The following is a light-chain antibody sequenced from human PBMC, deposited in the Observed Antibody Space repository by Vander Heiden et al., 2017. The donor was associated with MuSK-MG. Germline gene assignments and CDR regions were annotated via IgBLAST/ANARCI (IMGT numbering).Light chain of an antibody. CDR2: AAP. CDR1: QGIRND. J-gene: IGKJ4*01. Sequence: DIQMTQSPSSLSASVADRVTITCRASQGIRNDLAWYQQKPEKAPKRLIYAAPSLQSGVPSRFSGSGSGTEFTLTISSLQPEDFATYYCRQENSYPITFGGGTKVEIK. CDR3: RQENSYPIT. V-gene: IGKV1-17*01.